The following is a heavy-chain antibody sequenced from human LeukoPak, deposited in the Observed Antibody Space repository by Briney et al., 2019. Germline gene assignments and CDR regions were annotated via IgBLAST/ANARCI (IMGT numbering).Heavy chain of an antibody. CDR3: ARRARRDGYYFDY. D-gene: IGHD5-24*01. Sequence: SETLSLTCTVSGGSISSYYWSWIRPPPGKGLEWIGYIYYRGSTNYNPSLKSRVTISVDTSKNQFSLKLSSVTAADTAVYYCARRARRDGYYFDYWGQGTLVTVSS. CDR1: GGSISSYY. V-gene: IGHV4-59*08. CDR2: IYYRGST. J-gene: IGHJ4*02.